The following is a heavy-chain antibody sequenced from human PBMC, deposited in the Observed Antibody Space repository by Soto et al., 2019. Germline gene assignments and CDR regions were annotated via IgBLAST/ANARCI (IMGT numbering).Heavy chain of an antibody. D-gene: IGHD6-13*01. CDR2: IYYSGST. V-gene: IGHV4-59*08. CDR1: GGSISSYY. Sequence: SETLSLTCTVSGGSISSYYWSWIRQPPGKGLEWIGYIYYSGSTNYNPSLKSRVTISVDTSKNQFSLKLSSVTAADTAVYYCASQTDSSSWSFYLDVWGKGTTVTVSS. CDR3: ASQTDSSSWSFYLDV. J-gene: IGHJ6*03.